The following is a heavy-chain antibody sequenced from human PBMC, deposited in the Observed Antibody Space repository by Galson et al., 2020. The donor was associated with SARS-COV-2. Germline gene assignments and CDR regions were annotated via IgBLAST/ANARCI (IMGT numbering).Heavy chain of an antibody. CDR2: IGTAGDT. D-gene: IGHD2-21*01. J-gene: IGHJ6*03. V-gene: IGHV3-13*01. CDR1: GFTFSSYD. CDR3: ARGATDYSHYYYYMDV. Sequence: AGSLSLSCAASGFTFSSYDMHWVRQATGKGLEWVLAIGTAGDTYYPGSVKGRFTISRENAKNSLYLQMNSLRAGDTAVYYCARGATDYSHYYYYMDVWGKGTTVTVSS.